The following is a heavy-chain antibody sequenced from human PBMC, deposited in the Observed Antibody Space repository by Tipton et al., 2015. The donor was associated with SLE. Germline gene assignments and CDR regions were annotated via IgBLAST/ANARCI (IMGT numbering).Heavy chain of an antibody. V-gene: IGHV3-48*03. CDR3: ARDWYSSDSDAFDI. CDR1: GFTFSSYE. D-gene: IGHD6-19*01. Sequence: GSLRLSCAASGFTFSSYEMNWVRQAPGKGLEWVSYISSSGSTIYYADSVKGRFTISRDNAKNSLYLQMNSLRAEDTAVYYCARDWYSSDSDAFDIWGQGTMVTVSS. CDR2: ISSSGSTI. J-gene: IGHJ3*02.